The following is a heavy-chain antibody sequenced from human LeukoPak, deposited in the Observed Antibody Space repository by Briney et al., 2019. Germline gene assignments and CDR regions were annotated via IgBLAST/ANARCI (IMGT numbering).Heavy chain of an antibody. CDR1: GFTVSNDY. V-gene: IGHV3-66*02. D-gene: IGHD3-10*01. J-gene: IGHJ5*02. CDR2: IYADGRT. Sequence: GGSLRLSCAASGFTVSNDYMVWVHQAPGRGLEWVSLIYADGRTFYGDSVKGRFTITRDNFKNTMYLQMSSLTPEDTALYYCAIYRAGAQSWVALDPWGQGTLVTVSS. CDR3: AIYRAGAQSWVALDP.